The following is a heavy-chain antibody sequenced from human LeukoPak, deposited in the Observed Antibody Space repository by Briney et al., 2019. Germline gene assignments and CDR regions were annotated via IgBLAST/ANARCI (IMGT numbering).Heavy chain of an antibody. CDR1: GYTFTSYA. D-gene: IGHD2-2*01. Sequence: ASVKVSCKASGYTFTSYAMHWVRQAPGQRLEWMGWINAGNGNTKYSQEFQGRVTITRDTSASTAYMELSSLRSEDMAVYYCARDSGGYGYCSSTSCPGAFDIWGQGTMVTVSS. J-gene: IGHJ3*02. CDR2: INAGNGNT. V-gene: IGHV1-3*03. CDR3: ARDSGGYGYCSSTSCPGAFDI.